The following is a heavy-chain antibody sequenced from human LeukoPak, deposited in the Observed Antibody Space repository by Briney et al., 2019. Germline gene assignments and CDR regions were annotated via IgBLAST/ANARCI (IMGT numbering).Heavy chain of an antibody. V-gene: IGHV4-61*01. CDR2: IYYSGST. CDR3: ARDKYYGSGSYYTDHYYYYYMDV. Sequence: PSETLSLTCTVSGYSISSDYYWGWIRQPPGKGLEWIGYIYYSGSTNYNPSLKSRVTISVDTSKNQFSLKLSSVTATDTAVYYCARDKYYGSGSYYTDHYYYYYMDVWGKGTTVTVSS. CDR1: GYSISSDYY. D-gene: IGHD3-10*01. J-gene: IGHJ6*03.